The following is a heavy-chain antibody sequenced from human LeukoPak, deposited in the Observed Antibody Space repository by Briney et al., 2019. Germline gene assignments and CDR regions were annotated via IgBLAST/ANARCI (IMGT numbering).Heavy chain of an antibody. V-gene: IGHV4-59*01. Sequence: SETLSLTCTVSGGFIRNYYWNWIRQPPGKGLEWIGYTSDSGNTDYKPSLKSRVTISVDTSKNQFPLKLTSATAADTAVYYCARWHSHGRYFDYWGQGALVTVSS. CDR2: TSDSGNT. J-gene: IGHJ4*02. CDR1: GGFIRNYY. D-gene: IGHD2-21*01. CDR3: ARWHSHGRYFDY.